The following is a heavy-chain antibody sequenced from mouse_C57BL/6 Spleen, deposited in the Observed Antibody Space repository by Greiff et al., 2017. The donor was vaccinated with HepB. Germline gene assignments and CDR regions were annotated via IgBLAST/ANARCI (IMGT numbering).Heavy chain of an antibody. J-gene: IGHJ2*01. Sequence: VQLQQSGAELVMPGASVKLSCKASGYTFTSYWMHWVKQRPGQGLEWIGEIDPSDSYTNYNQKFKGKSTLTVDKSSSTAYMQLSSLTSEDSAVYYCARRGYGNYLYYFDYWGQGTTLTVSS. CDR2: IDPSDSYT. CDR3: ARRGYGNYLYYFDY. D-gene: IGHD2-10*02. CDR1: GYTFTSYW. V-gene: IGHV1-69*01.